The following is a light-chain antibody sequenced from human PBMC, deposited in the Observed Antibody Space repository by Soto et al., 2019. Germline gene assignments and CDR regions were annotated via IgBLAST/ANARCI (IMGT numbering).Light chain of an antibody. CDR2: AAS. CDR3: QQSYSRPLT. CDR1: QSITNY. J-gene: IGKJ4*01. V-gene: IGKV1-39*01. Sequence: DIQMTQSPSSLSASVGDRVTITCRASQSITNYLNWYQQKVGKAPQLLIYAASTLQGGVPSRFSGIGSGTDFTLTINNLQPEDFATYYCQQSYSRPLTFGGGTKVE.